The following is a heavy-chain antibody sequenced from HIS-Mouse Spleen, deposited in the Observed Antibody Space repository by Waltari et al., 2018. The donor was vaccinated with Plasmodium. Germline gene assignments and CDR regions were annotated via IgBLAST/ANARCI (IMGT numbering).Heavy chain of an antibody. Sequence: EVQLVESGGGLVQPGRSLRLSCAASGFTFDDYALHWVRQVPGKGLEWVSGISWNSGSIGYADSVKGRFTISRDNAKNSLYLQMNSLRAEDTALYYCAKDRKYSSSRGAFDIWGQGTMVTVSS. CDR1: GFTFDDYA. CDR2: ISWNSGSI. J-gene: IGHJ3*02. V-gene: IGHV3-9*01. CDR3: AKDRKYSSSRGAFDI. D-gene: IGHD6-6*01.